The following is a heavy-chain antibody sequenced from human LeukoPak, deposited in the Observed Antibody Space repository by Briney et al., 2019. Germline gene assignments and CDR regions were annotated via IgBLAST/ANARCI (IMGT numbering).Heavy chain of an antibody. J-gene: IGHJ4*02. D-gene: IGHD3-10*01. CDR2: IYTSGST. CDR3: ARDAYYYGSGSYPFDY. V-gene: IGHV4-4*07. CDR1: GGSISSYY. Sequence: PSETLSLTCTVSGGSISSYYWSWLRQPAGGGLEWIGRIYTSGSTNYNPSLKRRVTMSVDTSNNQFSLKLSSVTAADTAVYYCARDAYYYGSGSYPFDYWGQGTLVTVSS.